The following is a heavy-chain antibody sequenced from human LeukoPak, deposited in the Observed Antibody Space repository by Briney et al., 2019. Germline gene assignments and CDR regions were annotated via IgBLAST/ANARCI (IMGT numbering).Heavy chain of an antibody. V-gene: IGHV4-39*01. J-gene: IGHJ5*02. CDR3: ARRGYCSSTSCYEYWFDP. D-gene: IGHD2-2*01. CDR1: GCSISSSSCY. CDR2: IYYSGST. Sequence: SETLSLTCTVSGCSISSSSCYWGWIRQPPGKGLEWIGIIYYSGSTYYNPSLKSRLTISVDTSKNQFSLKLSSVTATDTAVYYCARRGYCSSTSCYEYWFDPWGQGTLVTVSS.